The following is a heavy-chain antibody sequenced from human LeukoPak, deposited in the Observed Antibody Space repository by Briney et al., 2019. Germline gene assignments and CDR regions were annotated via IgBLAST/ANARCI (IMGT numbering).Heavy chain of an antibody. CDR2: ISSSSSYI. V-gene: IGHV3-21*01. Sequence: PGGSLRLSCAASGFTFSSYSMNWVRQAPGKGLEWVSSISSSSSYIYYADSVKGRFTISRDNAKNSLYLQMNSLRAEDTAVYYCARGSLVHYYGSGSYRIRAGFDYWGQGTLVTVSS. CDR3: ARGSLVHYYGSGSYRIRAGFDY. CDR1: GFTFSSYS. D-gene: IGHD3-10*01. J-gene: IGHJ4*02.